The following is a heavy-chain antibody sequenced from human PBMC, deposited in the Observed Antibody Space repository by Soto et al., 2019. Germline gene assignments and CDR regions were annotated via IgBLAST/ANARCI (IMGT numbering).Heavy chain of an antibody. CDR3: ARDHAGSGWFRFDY. D-gene: IGHD6-19*01. Sequence: GASVKVSCKASGYTFSRYSISWVRQAPGQGLEWMGWISAYNGDTNYAHQLQGRVTLTTDTSTSTAYMELRNLRSDDTAMYYCARDHAGSGWFRFDYWGQGTLVTVSS. CDR2: ISAYNGDT. V-gene: IGHV1-18*01. J-gene: IGHJ4*02. CDR1: GYTFSRYS.